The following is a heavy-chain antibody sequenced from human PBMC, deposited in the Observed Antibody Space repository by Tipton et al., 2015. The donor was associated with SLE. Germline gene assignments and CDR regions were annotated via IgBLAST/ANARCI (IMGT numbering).Heavy chain of an antibody. CDR2: ICDTGST. Sequence: TLSLTCTVSGGSISSYCWSWIRQHAGKGLECIGYICDTGSTYYNPSLKSRLNIIMDTSKKEFSLSLSSVTAADTAVYYCARDLFSPLTTGGKGWLDPWGQGTLVTVSS. CDR3: ARDLFSPLTTGGKGWLDP. CDR1: GGSISSYC. J-gene: IGHJ5*02. D-gene: IGHD4-17*01. V-gene: IGHV4-59*06.